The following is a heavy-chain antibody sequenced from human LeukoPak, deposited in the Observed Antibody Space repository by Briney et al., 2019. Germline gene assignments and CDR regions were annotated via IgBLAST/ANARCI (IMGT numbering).Heavy chain of an antibody. J-gene: IGHJ5*02. D-gene: IGHD3-9*01. Sequence: SETLSLTCAVYGGSFSGYYWSWIRQPPGKGLEWIGEINHSGSTNYNPSLKSRVTISVDTSKNQFSLKLSSVTAADTAVYYCARTPGRRYLSWFDPWGQGTLVTVSS. CDR1: GGSFSGYY. CDR3: ARTPGRRYLSWFDP. CDR2: INHSGST. V-gene: IGHV4-34*01.